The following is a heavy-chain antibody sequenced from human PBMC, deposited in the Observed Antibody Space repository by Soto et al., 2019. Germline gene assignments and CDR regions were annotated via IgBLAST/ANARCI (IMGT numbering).Heavy chain of an antibody. J-gene: IGHJ4*02. V-gene: IGHV3-33*01. CDR2: IWYVGSNK. Sequence: QVQLVESGGGVVQPGRSLRLSCAASGFTFSSYGMHWVRQAPGKGLEWVAVIWYVGSNKYYADSVKGRFTISRDNSKNTLYLQMNSLRAEDTAVYYCARDQGDCSLDYWGQGTLVTVSS. CDR3: ARDQGDCSLDY. CDR1: GFTFSSYG. D-gene: IGHD2-21*02.